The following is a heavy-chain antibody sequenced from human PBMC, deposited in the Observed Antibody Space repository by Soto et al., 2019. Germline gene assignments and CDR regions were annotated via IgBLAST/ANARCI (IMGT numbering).Heavy chain of an antibody. D-gene: IGHD6-13*01. J-gene: IGHJ4*02. Sequence: PGGSLRLSCAASGFTFSSYGMHWVRQAPGKGLEWVAVISYDGSNKYYADSVKGRFTISRDNSKNTLYLQMNSLRAEDTAVYYCAKAINPFIAAAGTSFDYWGQGTLVTVSS. V-gene: IGHV3-30*18. CDR3: AKAINPFIAAAGTSFDY. CDR2: ISYDGSNK. CDR1: GFTFSSYG.